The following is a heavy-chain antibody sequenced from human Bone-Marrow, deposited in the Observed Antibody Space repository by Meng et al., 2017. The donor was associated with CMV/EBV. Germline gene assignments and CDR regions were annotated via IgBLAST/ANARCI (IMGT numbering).Heavy chain of an antibody. V-gene: IGHV1-69*10. CDR2: IISILDIT. J-gene: IGHJ5*02. D-gene: IGHD3-3*01. CDR1: GGTFSNYA. Sequence: SVKVSCKPSGGTFSNYAVSWVRQAPGQGLEWMGGIISILDITNYAQKFQGRVTITADKSTNAVYMELSSMRSDDTAVYYCARGGFWLGYYSWFDPWGHGTPVTVSS. CDR3: ARGGFWLGYYSWFDP.